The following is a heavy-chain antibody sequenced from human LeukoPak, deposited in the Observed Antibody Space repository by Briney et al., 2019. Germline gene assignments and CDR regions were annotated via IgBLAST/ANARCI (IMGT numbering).Heavy chain of an antibody. V-gene: IGHV3-21*01. CDR2: ISSSSSYI. CDR3: ARDNYDILTGYYHAFDI. CDR1: GFTFSSYS. J-gene: IGHJ3*02. D-gene: IGHD3-9*01. Sequence: MAGGSLRLSCAASGFTFSSYSMNWVRQAPGKGLEWVSSISSSSSYIYYADSVKGRFTISRDNAKNSLYLQMNSLRAEDTAVYYCARDNYDILTGYYHAFDIWSQGTMVTVSS.